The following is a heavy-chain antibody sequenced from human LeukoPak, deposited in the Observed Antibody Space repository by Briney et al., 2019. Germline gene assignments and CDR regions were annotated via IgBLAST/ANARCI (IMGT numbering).Heavy chain of an antibody. V-gene: IGHV4-4*07. CDR2: INTSGTT. CDR1: GGSLSSYY. J-gene: IGHJ4*02. CDR3: ARDGYRSGWYLGDY. Sequence: SETLSLTCTVSGGSLSSYYWSWIRQPAGKGLEWIGRINTSGTTIYNPSLKSRVTMSVDTSKNQFSLKLSSVTAADTAVYYCARDGYRSGWYLGDYWGQGTLVTVSS. D-gene: IGHD6-19*01.